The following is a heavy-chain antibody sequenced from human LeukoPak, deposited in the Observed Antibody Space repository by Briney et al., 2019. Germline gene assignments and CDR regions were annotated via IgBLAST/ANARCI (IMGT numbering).Heavy chain of an antibody. D-gene: IGHD2-21*01. CDR3: ARRIGTPTDAFDI. J-gene: IGHJ3*02. V-gene: IGHV1-18*01. Sequence: ASVNVSCKSSGYSFTTYGISWVRQAPGQGLEWMGWIFSFNGNTNYAQKFQGRVSMTTDTSTSTAYLEPRSLRSDDTAIYFCARRIGTPTDAFDIWGQGTVVTVSS. CDR1: GYSFTTYG. CDR2: IFSFNGNT.